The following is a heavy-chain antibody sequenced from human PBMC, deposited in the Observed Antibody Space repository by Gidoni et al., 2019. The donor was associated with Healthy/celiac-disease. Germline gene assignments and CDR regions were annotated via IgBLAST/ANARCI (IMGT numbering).Heavy chain of an antibody. Sequence: QLQLVQSGAEAKKPGASVTVSCKASGYTFTGHYMHWVRQAPGQGLEWMGWINPNSGVTNYAQKFQGRVTMTRDKSISTAYMELNRLGSDDTALYYCARGSTPSNFDPGYMDVWGKGTTVTVSS. D-gene: IGHD1-1*01. J-gene: IGHJ6*03. CDR3: ARGSTPSNFDPGYMDV. CDR1: GYTFTGHY. CDR2: INPNSGVT. V-gene: IGHV1-2*02.